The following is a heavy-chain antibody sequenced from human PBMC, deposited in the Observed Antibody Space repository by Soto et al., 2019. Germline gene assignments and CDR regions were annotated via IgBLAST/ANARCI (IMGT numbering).Heavy chain of an antibody. CDR3: ANSGWYNPDGYFQH. CDR1: GFTFSSYA. Sequence: EVQLLESGGGLVQPGGSLRLSCAASGFTFSSYAMSWVRQARGKGLEWVSGISGSGSTTCYTDSVKGRFTISRDNSKNTLYLQMNSLRAEDTAAYYCANSGWYNPDGYFQHWGQGTLVTVSS. J-gene: IGHJ1*01. V-gene: IGHV3-23*01. CDR2: ISGSGSTT. D-gene: IGHD6-19*01.